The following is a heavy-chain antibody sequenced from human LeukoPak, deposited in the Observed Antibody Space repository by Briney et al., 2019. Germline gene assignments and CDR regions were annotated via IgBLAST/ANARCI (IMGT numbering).Heavy chain of an antibody. V-gene: IGHV3-74*01. D-gene: IGHD1-26*01. CDR3: AREGGYYYYYMDV. Sequence: TGGSLRLSCAASGFTVSSYWMHWVRQAPGKGLVWVSRINSDGSSTSYADSVKGRFTISRDNAKNTLYLQMNSLRAEDTAVYYCAREGGYYYYYMDVWGKGKTVTVSS. CDR2: INSDGSST. CDR1: GFTVSSYW. J-gene: IGHJ6*03.